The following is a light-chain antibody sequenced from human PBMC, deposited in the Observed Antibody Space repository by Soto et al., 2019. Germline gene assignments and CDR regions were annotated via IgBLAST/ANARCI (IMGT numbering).Light chain of an antibody. J-gene: IGKJ3*01. V-gene: IGKV2-28*01. CDR3: MQALQPLT. CDR2: LGS. CDR1: QSLLHSNGYNY. Sequence: DIVMTQSPLSLPVTPGEPASISCRSSQSLLHSNGYNYLDWYLQKPGQSPQLLIYLGSNRASGVPDRLSGSGSGTDFTLKISRVEAEDVGVYYCMQALQPLTFGPGTKVDIK.